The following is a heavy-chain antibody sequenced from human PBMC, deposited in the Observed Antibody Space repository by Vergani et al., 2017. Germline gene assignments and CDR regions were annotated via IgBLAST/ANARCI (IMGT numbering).Heavy chain of an antibody. CDR2: IWYDGSNK. D-gene: IGHD1-1*01. V-gene: IGHV3-33*01. J-gene: IGHJ5*01. Sequence: QVQLVEPEGGVVKPGRFLTLSCVASGFTFSSYGMTWVRQAPGKGLEWVAVIWYDGSNKDYGASVKGRFTISRDNSKNTLYLQMNSLRVEDTAVYYCARWGNEKRLDSWGQGTLVTVSS. CDR1: GFTFSSYG. CDR3: ARWGNEKRLDS.